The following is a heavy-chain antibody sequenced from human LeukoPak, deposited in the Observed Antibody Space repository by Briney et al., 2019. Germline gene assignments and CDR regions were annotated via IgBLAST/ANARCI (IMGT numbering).Heavy chain of an antibody. Sequence: GGSLRLSCAASGFTFSDHVMSWVRQAPGKGLEWVSSVRASGVGTHYADSVKGRFTISRDNAKNSLYLQMKSLRDEDTAVYYCARDLTTDDYWGQGTLVTVSS. V-gene: IGHV3-23*01. J-gene: IGHJ4*02. CDR2: VRASGVGT. CDR3: ARDLTTDDY. CDR1: GFTFSDHV. D-gene: IGHD4-17*01.